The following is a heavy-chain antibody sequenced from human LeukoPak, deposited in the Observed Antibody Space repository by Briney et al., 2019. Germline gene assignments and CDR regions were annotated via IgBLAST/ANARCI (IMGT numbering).Heavy chain of an antibody. CDR3: ARDRSLKVYYMDV. V-gene: IGHV1-2*02. J-gene: IGHJ6*03. Sequence: GASVKVSCKASGYNFNQFYMHWVRQAPGQGLEWMGWINPITGDTAYAQSFQGRLTLTRDRSISTAYMELSRLRSDDTAVYYCARDRSLKVYYMDVWGRGTTVIISS. CDR2: INPITGDT. CDR1: GYNFNQFY.